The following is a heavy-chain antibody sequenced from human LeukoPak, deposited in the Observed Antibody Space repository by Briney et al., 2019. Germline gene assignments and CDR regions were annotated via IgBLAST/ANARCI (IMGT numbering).Heavy chain of an antibody. D-gene: IGHD2/OR15-2a*01. CDR1: GYTFTGYY. J-gene: IGHJ2*01. V-gene: IGHV1-2*06. CDR3: ARGDREYWEHWYFDL. CDR2: INPNSGGT. Sequence: ASVKVSCKASGYTFTGYYMHWVRQAPGQGLEWMGRINPNSGGTNYAQKFQGRVTISTDESTSTAYMELSSLRYEDTAVYYCARGDREYWEHWYFDLWGRGTLVTVSS.